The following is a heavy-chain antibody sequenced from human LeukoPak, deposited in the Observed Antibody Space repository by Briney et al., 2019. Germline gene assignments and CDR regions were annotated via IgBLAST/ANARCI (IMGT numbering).Heavy chain of an antibody. V-gene: IGHV3-74*01. J-gene: IGHJ4*02. D-gene: IGHD2-21*01. CDR1: GFTFSASW. CDR3: ARSGGGYWDS. CDR2: INGDGSTT. Sequence: GGSLRLSCAASGFTFSASWMHWVRQAPGKGLVWVSRINGDGSTTDYAESVKGRFTISRDNAKSTLYLQMNSLRAEDTAMYYCARSGGGYWDSWGQGTLVTVSS.